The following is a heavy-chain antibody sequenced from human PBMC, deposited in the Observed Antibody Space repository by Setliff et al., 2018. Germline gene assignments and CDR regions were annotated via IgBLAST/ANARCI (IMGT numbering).Heavy chain of an antibody. CDR1: GGSISSSSYY. CDR2: IYYSGST. J-gene: IGHJ6*03. V-gene: IGHV4-39*01. Sequence: PSETLSLTCTVSGGSISSSSYYWGWIRQPPGKGLEWIGSIYYSGSTYYNPSLKSRVTISVDTSKNQFSLKLSSVTAADTAVYYCARRGRGGYYRNNNYYYYYYMDVWGKGTTVTSP. CDR3: ARRGRGGYYRNNNYYYYYYMDV. D-gene: IGHD3-3*01.